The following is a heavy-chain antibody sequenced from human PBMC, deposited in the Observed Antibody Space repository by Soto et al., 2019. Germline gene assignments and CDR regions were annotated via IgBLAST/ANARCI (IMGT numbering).Heavy chain of an antibody. CDR3: ARLGGYVSVGYYYLWDS. Sequence: QLQLQESGPGLVKPSETLSLTCRVSDGSMNSDSSYWGWIRQPPGKGLEWIGVINHSGRTYHNLSLKGRVTMSVDASRNQFSRKLTSMTAADTAVYYCARLGGYVSVGYYYLWDSWGQGTLVTVSS. J-gene: IGHJ4*02. V-gene: IGHV4-39*01. CDR1: DGSMNSDSSY. D-gene: IGHD3-22*01. CDR2: INHSGRT.